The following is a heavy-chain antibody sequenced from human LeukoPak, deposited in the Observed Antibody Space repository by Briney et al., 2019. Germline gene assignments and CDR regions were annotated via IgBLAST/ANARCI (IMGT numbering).Heavy chain of an antibody. Sequence: SETLSLTCNVSGGSISFYYWSWIRQPAGKGLEWVARISASGSTNYNPSLKSRVTMSVDTSKDQFSLSVGSVTAADTAVYYCARDSQGSGRPFDSWGQGTLVTVSS. CDR1: GGSISFYY. V-gene: IGHV4-4*07. CDR3: ARDSQGSGRPFDS. CDR2: ISASGST. D-gene: IGHD6-19*01. J-gene: IGHJ4*02.